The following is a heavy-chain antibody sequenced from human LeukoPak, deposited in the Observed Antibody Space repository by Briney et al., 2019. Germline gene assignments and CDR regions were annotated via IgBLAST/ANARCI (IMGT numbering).Heavy chain of an antibody. V-gene: IGHV3-11*01. Sequence: GGSLRLSCAASGFTFSDYYMSWIRQAPGKGLEWVSYISSSGTSIYYADSVEGRFTISRDNAKNSLYLQMNSLRAEDTDVYYCARDCISVYCLDYWGQGTLVTVSS. D-gene: IGHD3-22*01. CDR3: ARDCISVYCLDY. CDR2: ISSSGTSI. J-gene: IGHJ4*02. CDR1: GFTFSDYY.